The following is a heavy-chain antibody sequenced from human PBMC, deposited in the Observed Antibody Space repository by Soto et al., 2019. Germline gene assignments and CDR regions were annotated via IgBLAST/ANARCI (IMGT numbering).Heavy chain of an antibody. D-gene: IGHD6-6*01. J-gene: IGHJ4*02. CDR1: GFAFSSYA. V-gene: IGHV3-23*01. Sequence: EVQLLESGGGLVQPGGSLRLSCAASGFAFSSYAMSWVRQAPGKGLEGVSVISGSGGSTYYADSVKGRFTVSRDNSKNTLYLQMNSLRAEDTAVYYCVKDLILYSSSSPHYFDYWGQGTLVTVSS. CDR3: VKDLILYSSSSPHYFDY. CDR2: ISGSGGST.